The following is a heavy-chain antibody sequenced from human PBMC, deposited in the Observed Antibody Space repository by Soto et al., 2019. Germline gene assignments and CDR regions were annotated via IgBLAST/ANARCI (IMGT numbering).Heavy chain of an antibody. CDR1: ADTFTGYT. CDR2: VIPILGAS. CDR3: ARSRGSYYTNFDS. Sequence: SVKVSCKASADTFTGYTVTWVRQAPGQGLEWVGRVIPILGASNFAQKFQGRVTISADKSADTAYMVLTGLTSEDTAVYYCARSRGSYYTNFDSWGQGTLVTAPQ. J-gene: IGHJ4*02. V-gene: IGHV1-69*08. D-gene: IGHD3-10*01.